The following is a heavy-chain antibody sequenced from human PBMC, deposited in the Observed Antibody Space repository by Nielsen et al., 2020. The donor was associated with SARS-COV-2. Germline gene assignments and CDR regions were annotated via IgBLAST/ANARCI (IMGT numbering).Heavy chain of an antibody. CDR3: ATSYSITGRVAPDY. V-gene: IGHV1-18*04. CDR1: GYTFTSYG. Sequence: ASVKVSCKASGYTFTSYGISWVRQAPGQGLEWMGWISAYNGNTNYAQKFQGRVTMTEDTSTDTAYMELSSLRSEDTAVYYCATSYSITGRVAPDYWGQGTLVTVSS. J-gene: IGHJ4*02. CDR2: ISAYNGNT. D-gene: IGHD1-20*01.